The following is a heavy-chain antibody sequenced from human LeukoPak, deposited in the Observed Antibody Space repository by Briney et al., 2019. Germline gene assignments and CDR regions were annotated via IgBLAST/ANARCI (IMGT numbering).Heavy chain of an antibody. J-gene: IGHJ5*02. CDR3: ARASPLGLNWFDP. V-gene: IGHV4-34*01. Sequence: SETLSLTCAVYGGSFSGYYWSWIRQPPGKGLEWIGEINHSGSTNYNPSLKSRVTISVGTSKNQFSPKLSSVTAADTAVYYCARASPLGLNWFDPWGQGTLVTVSS. CDR1: GGSFSGYY. CDR2: INHSGST. D-gene: IGHD3/OR15-3a*01.